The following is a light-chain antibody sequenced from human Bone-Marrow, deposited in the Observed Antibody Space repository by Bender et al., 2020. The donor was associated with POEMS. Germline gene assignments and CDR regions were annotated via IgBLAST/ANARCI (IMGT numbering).Light chain of an antibody. Sequence: QSVLTQPPSASGTPGQRVTISCSGGSSNIGAHAVNWYQHLPGTAPKLLIYSSHRRPSEVPDRFSGSRSGTSASLAISGLQSEDEADYYCSSYAGTTLLVFGGGTKLTVL. V-gene: IGLV1-44*01. CDR1: SSNIGAHA. CDR3: SSYAGTTLLV. J-gene: IGLJ3*02. CDR2: SSH.